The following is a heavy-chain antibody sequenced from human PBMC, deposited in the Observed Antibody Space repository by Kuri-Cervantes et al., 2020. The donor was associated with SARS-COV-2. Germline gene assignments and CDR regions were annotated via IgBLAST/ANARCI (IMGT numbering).Heavy chain of an antibody. J-gene: IGHJ6*02. CDR2: ISYDGSNK. V-gene: IGHV3-30-3*01. CDR3: ARGNYYDSSGYFYYYGMDV. Sequence: LSLTCAASGFTFSSYAMHWVRQAPGKGLEWVAVISYDGSNKYYADSVKGRFTISRDNSKNTLYLQMNSLKTEDTAVYYCARGNYYDSSGYFYYYGMDVWGQGTTVTVSS. D-gene: IGHD3-22*01. CDR1: GFTFSSYA.